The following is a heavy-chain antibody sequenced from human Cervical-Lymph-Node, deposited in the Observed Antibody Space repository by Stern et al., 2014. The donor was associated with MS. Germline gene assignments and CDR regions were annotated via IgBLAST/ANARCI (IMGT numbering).Heavy chain of an antibody. CDR1: GFSLNTRGVG. CDR3: AHTLITLDRGVPFDY. D-gene: IGHD3-10*01. CDR2: IYWDDDK. J-gene: IGHJ4*02. V-gene: IGHV2-5*02. Sequence: QVTLRESGPTLVKPTQTLTLTCTFSGFSLNTRGVGVGWILQPPGKALEWRAIIYWDDDKRYIPSLTSRLTMTKDNCQQQVVLTMTNMDPVDTATYYCAHTLITLDRGVPFDYWGQGTLVTVSS.